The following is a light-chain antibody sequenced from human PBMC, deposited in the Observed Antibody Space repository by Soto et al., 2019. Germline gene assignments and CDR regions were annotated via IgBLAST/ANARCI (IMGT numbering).Light chain of an antibody. CDR3: NSYTTSSTYV. J-gene: IGLJ1*01. Sequence: QSALAQPASVSGSPGQSIAISCTGTSSDVGGYNYVSWYQQHPGKAPKLMIYDVSNRPSGVSDRFSGSKSGNTASLTISGLQAEDVADYYCNSYTTSSTYVFGTGNKVTVL. CDR1: SSDVGGYNY. CDR2: DVS. V-gene: IGLV2-14*03.